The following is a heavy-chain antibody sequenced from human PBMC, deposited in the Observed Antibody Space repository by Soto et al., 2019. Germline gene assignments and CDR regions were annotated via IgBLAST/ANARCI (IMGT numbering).Heavy chain of an antibody. Sequence: GGSLRLSCAASGVTFDDYTMHWVGQGPGKGLEWVSLISWDGGSTYYADSVKGRFTISRDNSKNSLYLQMNSLRTEDTALYYCAKDLGYDSRGYSSMSSHYNGMDVWGQGTAVTVSS. V-gene: IGHV3-43*01. J-gene: IGHJ6*02. D-gene: IGHD3-22*01. CDR1: GVTFDDYT. CDR3: AKDLGYDSRGYSSMSSHYNGMDV. CDR2: ISWDGGST.